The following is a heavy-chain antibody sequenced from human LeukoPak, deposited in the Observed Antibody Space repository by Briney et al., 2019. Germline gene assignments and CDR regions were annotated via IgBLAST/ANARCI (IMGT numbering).Heavy chain of an antibody. V-gene: IGHV4-39*01. CDR1: GGSLSSSGYY. J-gene: IGHJ6*02. CDR3: ARRGLFPYYYYGMDV. D-gene: IGHD2-8*02. CDR2: IYYSGST. Sequence: SETLSLTCTVSGGSLSSSGYYWGWIRQPPGKGLEWIGSIYYSGSTYYNPSLKSRVTISVDTSKNQFSLKLNSLTAADTAVYYCARRGLFPYYYYGMDVWGQGTTVTVSS.